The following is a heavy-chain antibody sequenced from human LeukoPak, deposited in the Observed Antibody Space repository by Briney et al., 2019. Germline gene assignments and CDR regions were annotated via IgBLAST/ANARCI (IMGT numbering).Heavy chain of an antibody. J-gene: IGHJ4*02. CDR2: IYPGDSDT. CDR3: ASMAEKETHPFDY. Sequence: GESLKISCKGSGYSFTTYWIGWVRQMPGEGLEWMGIIYPGDSDTRYSPSFQGQVTISADKSMSTAYLQWSSLKASDTAMYYCASMAEKETHPFDYWGQGTLVTVSS. V-gene: IGHV5-51*01. CDR1: GYSFTTYW. D-gene: IGHD5-24*01.